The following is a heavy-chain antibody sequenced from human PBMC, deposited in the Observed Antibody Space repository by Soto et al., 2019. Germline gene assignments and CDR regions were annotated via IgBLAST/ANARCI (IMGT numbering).Heavy chain of an antibody. CDR1: GGSISSSNW. J-gene: IGHJ6*02. V-gene: IGHV4-4*02. CDR3: ARGSGRQVYNYYGMDV. CDR2: IYHSGST. Sequence: QVQLQESGPGLVKPSGTLSLTCAVSGGSISSSNWWSWVRQSPGKGLEWIGEIYHSGSTNYNPSLKSRVTISXXKXKXRFSLKLSSVTAADTAVYYCARGSGRQVYNYYGMDVWGQGTTVTVSS. D-gene: IGHD3-10*01.